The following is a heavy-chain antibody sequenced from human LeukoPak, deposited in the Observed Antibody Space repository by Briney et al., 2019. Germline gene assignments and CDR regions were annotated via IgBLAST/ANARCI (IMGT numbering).Heavy chain of an antibody. D-gene: IGHD1-14*01. Sequence: PGGSLRLSCAASGFTFSSYAMHWVRQAPGKGLEWVAVISYDGSNKYYADSVKGRFTISRDNSKNTLYLQMNSLRAEDTAVYYCAKNGARNGDNWNHGNYFDYWGQGTLVTVSS. CDR1: GFTFSSYA. CDR2: ISYDGSNK. J-gene: IGHJ4*02. V-gene: IGHV3-30-3*02. CDR3: AKNGARNGDNWNHGNYFDY.